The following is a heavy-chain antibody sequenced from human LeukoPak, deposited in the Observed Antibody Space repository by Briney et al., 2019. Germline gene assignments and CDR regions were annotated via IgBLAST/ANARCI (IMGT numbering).Heavy chain of an antibody. V-gene: IGHV3-48*01. J-gene: IGHJ6*03. CDR1: GFTFSSYS. D-gene: IGHD6-13*01. CDR2: ISSSSSTI. Sequence: PGGSLRLSCAASGFTFSSYSMNWVRQAPGKGLEWVSYISSSSSTIYYADSVKGRFTISRDNAKNSLYLQMNSLRAEGTAVYYCARELAAAGRNYYYYYMDVWGKGTTVTVSS. CDR3: ARELAAAGRNYYYYYMDV.